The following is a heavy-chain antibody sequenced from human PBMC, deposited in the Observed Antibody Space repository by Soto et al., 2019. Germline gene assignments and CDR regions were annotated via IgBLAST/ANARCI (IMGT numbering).Heavy chain of an antibody. CDR1: GFSLSTSGVG. V-gene: IGHV2-5*02. CDR2: IYWDDDK. Sequence: QITLKESGPTLVKPTQTLTLTCTFSGFSLSTSGVGVGWIRQPPGKALEWLALIYWDDDKRYSPSLKSRLTLAKDTSKNHAALTMNNTDPEDSAPYYCAHRRGSGWYTRVMYGMDVWGQGTTVTVSS. D-gene: IGHD6-19*01. J-gene: IGHJ6*02. CDR3: AHRRGSGWYTRVMYGMDV.